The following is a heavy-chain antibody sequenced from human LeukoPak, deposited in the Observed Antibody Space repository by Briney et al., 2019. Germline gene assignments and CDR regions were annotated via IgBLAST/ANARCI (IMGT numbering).Heavy chain of an antibody. J-gene: IGHJ5*02. CDR1: GFTFSSYS. D-gene: IGHD6-13*01. V-gene: IGHV3-48*01. CDR2: ISSSSSTI. CDR3: ARDRYSSSWAQLYNWFDP. Sequence: GGSLRLSCAASGFTFSSYSMNWVRQAPGKGLEWVSYISSSSSTIYYADSVKGRFTISRDNAKNSLYLQMNSLRAEDTAVYYCARDRYSSSWAQLYNWFDPWGQGTLVTVSS.